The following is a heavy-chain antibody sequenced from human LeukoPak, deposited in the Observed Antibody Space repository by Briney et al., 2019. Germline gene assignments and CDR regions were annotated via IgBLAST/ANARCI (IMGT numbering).Heavy chain of an antibody. Sequence: SETLSLTCAVYGGSFSGYYWSWIRQSPGKGLEWIGEINHSGSTNYNPSLKSRVTISVETSKNQFSLKLKSVTAADTAVYYCARGGYYGSGNDFRFDPWGQGTLVTVSS. CDR3: ARGGYYGSGNDFRFDP. CDR1: GGSFSGYY. J-gene: IGHJ5*02. V-gene: IGHV4-34*01. CDR2: INHSGST. D-gene: IGHD3-10*01.